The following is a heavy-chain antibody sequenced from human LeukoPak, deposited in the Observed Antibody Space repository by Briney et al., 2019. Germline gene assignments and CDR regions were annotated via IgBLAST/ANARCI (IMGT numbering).Heavy chain of an antibody. CDR2: ISSSGSDI. CDR3: AVSARTPYS. Sequence: GGSLRLSCAASGFTFSDYYKNWMRQAPGKGLEWVSYISSSGSDIKYADSVKGRFTISRDNAKNSLYLQMNSLRAEDTAVYYCAVSARTPYSWGQGTLVTVSS. V-gene: IGHV3-11*01. J-gene: IGHJ4*02. D-gene: IGHD6-6*01. CDR1: GFTFSDYY.